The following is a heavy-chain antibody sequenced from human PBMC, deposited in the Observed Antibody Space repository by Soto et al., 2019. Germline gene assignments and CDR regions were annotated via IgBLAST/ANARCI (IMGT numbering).Heavy chain of an antibody. CDR3: ARIGFDGH. D-gene: IGHD3-9*01. CDR1: GYTFTSYG. Sequence: QVQLVQSGSEIKKPGASVKVSCKAFGYTFTSYGIGGVRQAPGQGLEWMGWISVDNDNTNYAQKFQGRVTMTTETSASTAYMELRSLKSDDTAVYYCARIGFDGHWGQGTLVTVSS. V-gene: IGHV1-18*01. J-gene: IGHJ1*01. CDR2: ISVDNDNT.